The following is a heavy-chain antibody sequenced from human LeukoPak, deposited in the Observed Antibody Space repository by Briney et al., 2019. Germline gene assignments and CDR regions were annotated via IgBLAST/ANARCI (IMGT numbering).Heavy chain of an antibody. J-gene: IGHJ4*02. CDR2: FDPEDGET. CDR1: GYTLTELS. Sequence: ASVKVSCKVSGYTLTELSMHWVRQAPGKGLEWMGGFDPEDGETIYAQKFQGRVTMTEDTSTDTAYMELSSLRSEDTAVYYCATDLWPPPIAAAGQNPIIDVRTWGQGTLVTVSS. D-gene: IGHD6-13*01. V-gene: IGHV1-24*01. CDR3: ATDLWPPPIAAAGQNPIIDVRT.